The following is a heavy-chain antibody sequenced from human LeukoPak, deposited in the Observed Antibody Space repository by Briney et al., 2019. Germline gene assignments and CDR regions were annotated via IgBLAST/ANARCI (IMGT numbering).Heavy chain of an antibody. D-gene: IGHD1-20*01. CDR1: GCTFTSYG. Sequence: ASVKVSCPASGCTFTSYGISWVRQAPGQGLDGMGWISAYNGKTNYAQKLQGRVTMTTDTSTSTAYMELRSLRSDDTAVYYCARDLITGSSFDYWGQGTLVTVSS. V-gene: IGHV1-18*01. CDR2: ISAYNGKT. CDR3: ARDLITGSSFDY. J-gene: IGHJ4*02.